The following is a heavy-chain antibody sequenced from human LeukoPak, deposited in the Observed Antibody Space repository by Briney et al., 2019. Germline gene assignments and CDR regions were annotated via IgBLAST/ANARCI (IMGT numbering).Heavy chain of an antibody. CDR2: INPSGGST. D-gene: IGHD6-6*01. J-gene: IGHJ5*02. V-gene: IGHV1-46*01. CDR1: GYTFTSYY. CDR3: ARSNIATRRGDNWFDP. Sequence: ASVQVSCKASGYTFTSYYMHCVRQAIVQGLERLGIINPSGGSTSNAQKFHGRVTFTWVTSVSTAYMELTSLRSDDTAVYYCARSNIATRRGDNWFDPWGQGTLVTVSS.